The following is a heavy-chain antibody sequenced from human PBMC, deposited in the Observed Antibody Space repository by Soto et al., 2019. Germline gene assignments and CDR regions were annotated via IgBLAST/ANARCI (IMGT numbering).Heavy chain of an antibody. D-gene: IGHD1-26*01. CDR1: GYSFTSHW. J-gene: IGHJ2*01. CDR2: IDPSDSYT. Sequence: EVQLVQSGAEVKKPGESLRISCKGSGYSFTSHWISWVRQMPGKGLEWMGRIDPSDSYTSYSPSFQGHVTISADNSISTVERQWSSLKASDTATYYCARGATARSYWYFDLSGRGTLVTVSS. V-gene: IGHV5-10-1*01. CDR3: ARGATARSYWYFDL.